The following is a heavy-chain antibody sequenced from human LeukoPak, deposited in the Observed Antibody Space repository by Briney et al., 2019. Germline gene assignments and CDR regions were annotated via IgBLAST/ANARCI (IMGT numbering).Heavy chain of an antibody. CDR2: VSGSGDAT. CDR3: AKGNTGSACSAVDH. J-gene: IGHJ4*02. Sequence: GVSLRLSCAASGFTFGSYALSWVRQAPGKGLEWVSTVSGSGDATYYADSVKGRLTVSRDDSKNTLHLQMDSLRAEDTALYYCAKGNTGSACSAVDHWGQGTLVTVSS. V-gene: IGHV3-23*01. CDR1: GFTFGSYA. D-gene: IGHD2-15*01.